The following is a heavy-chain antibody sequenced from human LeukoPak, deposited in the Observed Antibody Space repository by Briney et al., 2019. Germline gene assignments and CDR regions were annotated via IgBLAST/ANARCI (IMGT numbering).Heavy chain of an antibody. V-gene: IGHV1-69*05. J-gene: IGHJ4*02. D-gene: IGHD3-22*01. CDR1: GGTFSGYA. CDR2: IIPIFGTA. CDR3: AREGFTMIVVEMSGIFDY. Sequence: SVKVSCKASGGTFSGYAISWVRQAPGQGLEWMGRIIPIFGTANYAQKFQGRVTITTDESTSTAYMELSSLRSEDTAVYYCAREGFTMIVVEMSGIFDYWGQGTLVTVSS.